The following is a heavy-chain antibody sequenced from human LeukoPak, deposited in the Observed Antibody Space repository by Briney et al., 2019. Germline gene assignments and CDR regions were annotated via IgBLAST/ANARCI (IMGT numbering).Heavy chain of an antibody. Sequence: GASVKVSXKASGYTFTSYDINWVRQAPGQGLEWMGRIILLFGTTNYAQNFQDRLTITADESTSTVYMEVSSLKSEDTAIYYCARSNLRSFDSLDYWGQGTLVTVSS. CDR2: IILLFGTT. D-gene: IGHD3-9*01. CDR3: ARSNLRSFDSLDY. J-gene: IGHJ4*02. CDR1: GYTFTSYD. V-gene: IGHV1-69*13.